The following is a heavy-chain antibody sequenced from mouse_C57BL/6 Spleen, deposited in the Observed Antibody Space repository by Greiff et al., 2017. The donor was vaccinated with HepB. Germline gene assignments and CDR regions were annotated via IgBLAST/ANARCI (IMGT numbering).Heavy chain of an antibody. CDR2: IHPSDSDT. V-gene: IGHV1-74*01. J-gene: IGHJ3*01. D-gene: IGHD2-4*01. Sequence: QVHVKQPGAELVKPGASVKVSCKASGYTFTSYWMHWVKQRPGQGLEWFGRIHPSDSDTNYNQKFKGKATLTVDKSSSTAYMQLSSLTSEDSAVYYCAMGVYDYGFAYWGQGTLVTVSA. CDR1: GYTFTSYW. CDR3: AMGVYDYGFAY.